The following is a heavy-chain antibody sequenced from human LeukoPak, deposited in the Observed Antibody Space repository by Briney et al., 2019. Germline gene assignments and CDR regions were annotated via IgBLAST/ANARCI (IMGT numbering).Heavy chain of an antibody. J-gene: IGHJ4*02. Sequence: SGPTLVNPTQTLTLTCTFSGFSLSASGVAVGWIRQPPGKALEWLAFIYWDDDERYSPSLRSRLTIIKDTSKNQVILTMTNMDPVDTATYYCARSSVGSRGWSGLDYWGQGTLVTVSS. D-gene: IGHD6-13*01. CDR3: ARSSVGSRGWSGLDY. CDR1: GFSLSASGVA. CDR2: IYWDDDE. V-gene: IGHV2-5*02.